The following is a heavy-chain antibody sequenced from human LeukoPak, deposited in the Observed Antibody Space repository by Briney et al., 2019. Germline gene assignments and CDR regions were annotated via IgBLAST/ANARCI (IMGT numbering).Heavy chain of an antibody. D-gene: IGHD2-15*01. CDR2: ISYDGSNK. CDR1: GFTFSSYG. V-gene: IGHV3-30*03. CDR3: AGRSGYSPYYLDY. Sequence: PGRSLRLSCAASGFTFSSYGMHWVRQAPGKGLEWVAVISYDGSNKYYADSVKGRFTISRDNSKNTLYLQMNSLRAEDTALYFCAGRSGYSPYYLDYWGQGTLVTVSS. J-gene: IGHJ4*02.